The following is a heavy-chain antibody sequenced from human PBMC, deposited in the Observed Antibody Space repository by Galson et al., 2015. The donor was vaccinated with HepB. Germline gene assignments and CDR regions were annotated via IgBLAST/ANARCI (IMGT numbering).Heavy chain of an antibody. CDR2: INPNNGGT. CDR3: ASTPTIFGVVIISY. J-gene: IGHJ4*02. Sequence: SVKVSCKASGYTFTGYYMHWVRQAPGQGLEWMGRINPNNGGTNYAQKFQGRVTMTRDTSISTAYMELSRLRSDDTAVYYCASTPTIFGVVIISYWGQGTLVTVSS. CDR1: GYTFTGYY. D-gene: IGHD3-3*01. V-gene: IGHV1-2*06.